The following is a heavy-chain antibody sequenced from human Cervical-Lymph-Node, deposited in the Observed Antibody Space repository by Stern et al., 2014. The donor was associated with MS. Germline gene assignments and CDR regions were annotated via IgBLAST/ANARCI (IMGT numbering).Heavy chain of an antibody. J-gene: IGHJ6*02. CDR2: TSHDGINK. CDR3: VRTESFYYYDGMDV. V-gene: IGHV3-30*09. CDR1: GSTFSKSA. Sequence: VQLVESGGGVVPPGRSLRLSCADSGSTFSKSAMHWVRQAPGKELEWGAVTSHDGINKQYGDAVKCRLAISRDNSRNTLSLEIYSLRAEDTAVYYCVRTESFYYYDGMDVWGHGTTVIVSS.